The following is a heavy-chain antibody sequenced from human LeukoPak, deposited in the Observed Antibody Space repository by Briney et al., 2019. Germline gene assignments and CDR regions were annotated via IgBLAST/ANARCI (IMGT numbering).Heavy chain of an antibody. CDR2: INHSGST. J-gene: IGHJ4*02. V-gene: IGHV4-34*01. D-gene: IGHD3-9*01. CDR1: GGSFSGYY. CDR3: ARSPRLGDILTGYYSDY. Sequence: SETLSLTCAVYGGSFSGYYWSWIRQPPGKGLEWIGEINHSGSTNYNPSLKSRVTISVDTSKNQFSLKLGSVTAADTAVYYCARSPRLGDILTGYYSDYWGQGTLVTVSS.